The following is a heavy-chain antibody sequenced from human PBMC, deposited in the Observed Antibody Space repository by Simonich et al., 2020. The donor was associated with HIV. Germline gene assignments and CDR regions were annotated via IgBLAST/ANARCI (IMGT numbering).Heavy chain of an antibody. D-gene: IGHD6-13*01. CDR2: INHSEST. CDR1: GGSFSGYY. Sequence: QVQLQQWGAGLLKPSETLSLTCAVYGGSFSGYYWSWIRQPPGKGLEWIGEINHSESTNYNPSIKSRVTISVDTSKNQFSLKLSSVTAADTAVYYCARLTAGGLGEYFQHWGQGTLVTVSS. CDR3: ARLTAGGLGEYFQH. V-gene: IGHV4-34*01. J-gene: IGHJ1*01.